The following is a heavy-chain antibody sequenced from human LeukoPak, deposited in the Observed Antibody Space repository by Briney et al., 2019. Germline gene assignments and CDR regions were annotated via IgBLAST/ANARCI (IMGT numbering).Heavy chain of an antibody. CDR2: IFYTGHT. J-gene: IGHJ4*02. D-gene: IGHD3-22*01. CDR1: GGSITSSNFY. Sequence: SETLPLTCTVSGGSITSSNFYWGWIRQPPGQGLEWSGSIFYTGHTYYQPSLRGRLSISLDTSKNLFSLRLNSVSAADTAFYYCARNYYDSSGYYRDQFYFDSWGQGTLVTVSS. CDR3: ARNYYDSSGYYRDQFYFDS. V-gene: IGHV4-39*07.